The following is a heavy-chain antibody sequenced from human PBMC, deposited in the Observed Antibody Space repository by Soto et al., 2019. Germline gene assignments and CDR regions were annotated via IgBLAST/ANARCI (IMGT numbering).Heavy chain of an antibody. CDR1: GGPISSSSYY. CDR3: ARHSSGLSFHYGSGSPPLQL. J-gene: IGHJ1*01. V-gene: IGHV4-39*01. Sequence: QLQLQESGPGLVKPSETLSLTCTVSGGPISSSSYYWGWIRQPPGKGLEWIGSFYSSGSTYYNPSLKSRVTIFVDMSNNQFSLQLSSVTAADTAVYYCARHSSGLSFHYGSGSPPLQLWGQGTLVTVSS. CDR2: FYSSGST. D-gene: IGHD3-10*01.